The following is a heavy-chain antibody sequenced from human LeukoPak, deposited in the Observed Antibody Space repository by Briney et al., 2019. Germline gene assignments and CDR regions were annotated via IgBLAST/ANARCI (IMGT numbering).Heavy chain of an antibody. Sequence: PGGSLRLSCAASGFTFSSYEMNWVRQAPGKGLEWVSYISSSGSTIYYADSVKGRFTISRDNAKNSLYLQMNSLRAEDTAVYYCARPTYYYDSSGYHYQSDGAFDIWGQGTMVTVSS. CDR2: ISSSGSTI. CDR3: ARPTYYYDSSGYHYQSDGAFDI. J-gene: IGHJ3*02. D-gene: IGHD3-22*01. CDR1: GFTFSSYE. V-gene: IGHV3-48*03.